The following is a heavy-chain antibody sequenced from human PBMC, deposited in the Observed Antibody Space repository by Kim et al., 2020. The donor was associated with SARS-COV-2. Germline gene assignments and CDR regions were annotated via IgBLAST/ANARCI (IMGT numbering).Heavy chain of an antibody. D-gene: IGHD6-13*01. Sequence: GESLKISCKGSGYSLTSYWISWVRQMPGKGLEWMGRIDPSDSYTNYSPSFQGHVTISADKSISTAYLQWSSLKASDTAMYYCARQPTPLIAAAGSTGMDVWGQGTTVTVSS. CDR3: ARQPTPLIAAAGSTGMDV. V-gene: IGHV5-10-1*01. CDR1: GYSLTSYW. J-gene: IGHJ6*02. CDR2: IDPSDSYT.